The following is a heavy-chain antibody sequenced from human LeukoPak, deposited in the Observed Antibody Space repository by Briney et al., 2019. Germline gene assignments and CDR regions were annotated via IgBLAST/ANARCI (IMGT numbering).Heavy chain of an antibody. Sequence: SETLSLTCTVSGGSISTSSYYWGWIRQTPGKGLEWIGSIYYSGSTHYNPSLKSRVTISVDTSKNQFSLKLSYVTAADTAVYYCARHRSSTSSDYWGQGTLVTVSS. CDR1: GGSISTSSYY. J-gene: IGHJ4*02. D-gene: IGHD2-2*01. CDR2: IYYSGST. V-gene: IGHV4-39*01. CDR3: ARHRSSTSSDY.